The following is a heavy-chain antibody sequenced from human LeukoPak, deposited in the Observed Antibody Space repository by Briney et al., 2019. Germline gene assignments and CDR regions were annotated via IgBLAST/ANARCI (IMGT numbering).Heavy chain of an antibody. CDR1: GFNFSTYG. CDR2: LSSGGINK. D-gene: IGHD2-15*01. Sequence: GRSLRLSCAASGFNFSTYGIHWVRQAPGKGLEWVGLLSSGGINKHYADSVKGRFITSRDNSMNTLYLQMNSLGVEDTAVYYCARDHAGSGRAFDYWGQGTLVTVPS. J-gene: IGHJ4*02. V-gene: IGHV3-30*03. CDR3: ARDHAGSGRAFDY.